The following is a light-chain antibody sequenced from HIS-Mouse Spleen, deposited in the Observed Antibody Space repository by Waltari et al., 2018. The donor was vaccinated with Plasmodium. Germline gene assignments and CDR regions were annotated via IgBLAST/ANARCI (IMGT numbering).Light chain of an antibody. Sequence: SYELTQPSSVSVSPGQTARITCSGDVLAKQYARWFQQKPGQAPGLVIYKDSERPAGIPARFSGSSSGTTFTLTISGAQVEDEADYYCYSAADNNLVFGGGTKLTVL. CDR1: VLAKQY. CDR2: KDS. V-gene: IGLV3-27*01. J-gene: IGLJ3*02. CDR3: YSAADNNLV.